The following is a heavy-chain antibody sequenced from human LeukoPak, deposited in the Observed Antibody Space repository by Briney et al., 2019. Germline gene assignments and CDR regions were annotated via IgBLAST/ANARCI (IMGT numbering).Heavy chain of an antibody. J-gene: IGHJ5*02. CDR2: IDHSGST. CDR3: ARLRVSTTWNWFDP. CDR1: GGSFSAYH. Sequence: PSETLSLTCTVYGGSFSAYHWSWIRQPPGKGLEWIGEIDHSGSTNYNPSLKSRLTISVDTSKNQFSLKLSSVTAADTAIYYCARLRVSTTWNWFDPWGQGTLVTVSS. V-gene: IGHV4-34*01. D-gene: IGHD6-13*01.